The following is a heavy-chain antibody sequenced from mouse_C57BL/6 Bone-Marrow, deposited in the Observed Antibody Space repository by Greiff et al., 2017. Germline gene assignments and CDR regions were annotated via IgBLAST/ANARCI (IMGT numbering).Heavy chain of an antibody. Sequence: EVKVVESGGGLVKPGGSLKLSCAASGFTFSDYGMHWVRQAPEKGLEWVAYISSGSSTIYYADTVKGRFTISIDKAKSTPFMQMSSLRSEDTAMYYCARQEYYFDYWGQGTTLTVSS. J-gene: IGHJ2*01. V-gene: IGHV5-17*01. CDR1: GFTFSDYG. CDR3: ARQEYYFDY. CDR2: ISSGSSTI.